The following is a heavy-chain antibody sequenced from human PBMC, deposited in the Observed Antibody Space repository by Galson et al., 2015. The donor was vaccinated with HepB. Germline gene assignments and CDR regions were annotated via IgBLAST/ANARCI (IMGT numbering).Heavy chain of an antibody. V-gene: IGHV3-30-3*01. Sequence: SLRLSCAASGFTFSSYAMHWVRQAPGKGLGWVAVISYDGSNKYYADSVKGRFTISRDNSKNTLYLQMNSLRAEDTAVYYCAKELRDCSSTSCYPSFFDYWGQGTLVTVSS. CDR2: ISYDGSNK. D-gene: IGHD2-2*01. CDR1: GFTFSSYA. J-gene: IGHJ4*02. CDR3: AKELRDCSSTSCYPSFFDY.